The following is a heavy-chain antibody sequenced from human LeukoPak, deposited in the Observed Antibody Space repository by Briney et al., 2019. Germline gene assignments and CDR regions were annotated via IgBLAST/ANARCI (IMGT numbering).Heavy chain of an antibody. J-gene: IGHJ4*02. CDR3: AINDYSNYLGG. CDR1: GYTFTRYA. Sequence: GASVKVSCKASGYTFTRYAMNWVRQAPGQGLEWMGWMNPNSGNTGYAQKFQGRVTITRNTSISTAYMELRSLRSDDTAVYYCAINDYSNYLGGWGQGTLVTVSS. V-gene: IGHV1-8*03. D-gene: IGHD4-11*01. CDR2: MNPNSGNT.